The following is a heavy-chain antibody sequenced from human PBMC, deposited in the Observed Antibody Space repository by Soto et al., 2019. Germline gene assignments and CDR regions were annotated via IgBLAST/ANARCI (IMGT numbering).Heavy chain of an antibody. CDR1: GFTFSNAW. V-gene: IGHV3-15*01. D-gene: IGHD3-16*01. J-gene: IGHJ4*02. Sequence: GESLKISCAASGFTFSNAWMSWVRQAPGKGLEWVGRIKSKTDGGTTDYAAPVKGRFTISRDDSKNTLYLQMNSLKTEDTAVYYCTTDNTLGDLDYWGQGTLVTVSS. CDR2: IKSKTDGGTT. CDR3: TTDNTLGDLDY.